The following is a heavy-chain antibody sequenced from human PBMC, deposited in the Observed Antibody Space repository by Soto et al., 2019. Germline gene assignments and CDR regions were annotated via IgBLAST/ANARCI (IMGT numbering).Heavy chain of an antibody. Sequence: GALSLSCAASGFTFSSYAMSWVRQAPGKGLEWVSAISGSGGSTYYADSVKGRFTISRDNSKNTLYLQMNSLRAEDTAVYYCAKVRSSSSWYFGYWGQGTLVTVSS. CDR3: AKVRSSSSWYFGY. V-gene: IGHV3-23*01. CDR1: GFTFSSYA. CDR2: ISGSGGST. J-gene: IGHJ4*02. D-gene: IGHD6-13*01.